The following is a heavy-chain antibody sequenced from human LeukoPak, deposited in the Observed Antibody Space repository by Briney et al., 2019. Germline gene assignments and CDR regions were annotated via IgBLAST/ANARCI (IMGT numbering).Heavy chain of an antibody. Sequence: SETLSLTCAVYGGSFSGYYWSWIRQPPGKGLEWIGEINHSGSTNYNSSLKSRVTISVDTSKNQFSLKLSSVTAADTAVYYCASADSGSYQNYWGQGTLVTVSS. J-gene: IGHJ4*02. D-gene: IGHD1-26*01. CDR2: INHSGST. CDR1: GGSFSGYY. CDR3: ASADSGSYQNY. V-gene: IGHV4-34*01.